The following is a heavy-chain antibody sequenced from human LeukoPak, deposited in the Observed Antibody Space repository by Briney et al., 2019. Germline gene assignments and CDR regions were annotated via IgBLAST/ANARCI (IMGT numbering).Heavy chain of an antibody. J-gene: IGHJ5*02. CDR2: ISTYNGNT. V-gene: IGHV1-18*01. Sequence: GASVKVSCKASGYTFTNYGISWVRQAPGQGLEWMGWISTYNGNTNYAQKLQGRVTMTTDTSTSTAYMELRSLRSDDTAVYYCARDIKRSRARWENLGFDPWGQGTLVTVSS. D-gene: IGHD1-26*01. CDR1: GYTFTNYG. CDR3: ARDIKRSRARWENLGFDP.